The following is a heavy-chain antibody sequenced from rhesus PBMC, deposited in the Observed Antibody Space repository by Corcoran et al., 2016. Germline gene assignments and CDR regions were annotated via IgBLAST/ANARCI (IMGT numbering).Heavy chain of an antibody. CDR3: AGATFDY. V-gene: IGHV1-111*02. CDR2: VDPGDGEA. CDR1: GYTFIDYF. Sequence: EVQLVQSGAEVKKPGASVKISCKASGYTFIDYFLQWVRQAPGKGLEWMGRVDPGDGEAIHARKCQDRVTFTADTSTDTAYMELSSLRSEDMAVYYCAGATFDYWGQGVLVTVSS. D-gene: IGHD1-44*02. J-gene: IGHJ4*01.